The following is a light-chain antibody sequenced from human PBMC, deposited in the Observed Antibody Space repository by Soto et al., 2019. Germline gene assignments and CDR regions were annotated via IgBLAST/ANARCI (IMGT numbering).Light chain of an antibody. Sequence: QSVLTQPASVSGSPGQSITIFCTGTSSDVGGYNYVSWYQQYPGKAPKLMIYEVNNRPSGVSNRFSGSKSGNTASLTISGLQADDEADYYCSSYTTENTRVFGGGTKLTVL. CDR3: SSYTTENTRV. J-gene: IGLJ2*01. CDR2: EVN. V-gene: IGLV2-14*01. CDR1: SSDVGGYNY.